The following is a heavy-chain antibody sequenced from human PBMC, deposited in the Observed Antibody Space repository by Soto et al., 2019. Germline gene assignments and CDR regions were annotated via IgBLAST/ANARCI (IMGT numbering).Heavy chain of an antibody. D-gene: IGHD1-1*01. V-gene: IGHV1-8*01. CDR3: ARCRNVTKCVWFDP. CDR1: GYIFTSYD. CDR2: MNPNRGNT. J-gene: IGHJ5*02. Sequence: QVQLVQSGAEVKKPGASVKVSCKASGYIFTSYDINWVRQATGQGLEWMGWMNPNRGNTGYAQKFQGRVTMTRNTSISTAYMELGCLRSEDTAVYYCARCRNVTKCVWFDPWGQGTLVTVSS.